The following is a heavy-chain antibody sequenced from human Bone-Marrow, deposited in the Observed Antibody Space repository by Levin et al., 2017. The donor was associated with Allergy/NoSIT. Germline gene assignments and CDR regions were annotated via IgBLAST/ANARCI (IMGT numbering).Heavy chain of an antibody. D-gene: IGHD4-17*01. J-gene: IGHJ4*02. CDR3: ARGWTTSSFSY. CDR1: GFTFSSHA. Sequence: GESLKISCAASGFTFSSHAITWVRQAPGKGLEWVSAITSNGGATSYADSVKGRFSVSRDSSKNTVYLQMDSLRAEDTAVYYCARGWTTSSFSYWGQGTPVTVSS. V-gene: IGHV3-23*01. CDR2: ITSNGGAT.